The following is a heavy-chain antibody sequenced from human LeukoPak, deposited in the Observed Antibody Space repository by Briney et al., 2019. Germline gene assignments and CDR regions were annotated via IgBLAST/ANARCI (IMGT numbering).Heavy chain of an antibody. CDR3: ARHLSYGWFDP. V-gene: IGHV4-59*08. D-gene: IGHD1-26*01. CDR1: GGSISSYY. J-gene: IGHJ5*02. CDR2: IYYSGST. Sequence: SETLSLTCTVSGGSISSYYWSWIRQPPGEGLEWIGYIYYSGSTNYNPSLKSRVTISVDTSKNQFSLKLSSVTAADTAVYYCARHLSYGWFDPWGQGTLVTVSS.